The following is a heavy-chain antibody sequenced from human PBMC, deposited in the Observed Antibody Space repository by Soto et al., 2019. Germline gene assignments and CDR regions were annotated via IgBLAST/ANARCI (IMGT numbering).Heavy chain of an antibody. Sequence: QVQLVQSGAEVKKPGASVKVSCKASGYTFTGDYIHWVRQAPGQGLEWMGWIHPHSGGPNDAQKFQGRVPMTRDTSIRTPYMELSMLLSDDTAVYSFARDHTLYFFAYWGQGPLVTVSS. CDR1: GYTFTGDY. CDR3: ARDHTLYFFAY. CDR2: IHPHSGGP. V-gene: IGHV1-2*02. J-gene: IGHJ4*02.